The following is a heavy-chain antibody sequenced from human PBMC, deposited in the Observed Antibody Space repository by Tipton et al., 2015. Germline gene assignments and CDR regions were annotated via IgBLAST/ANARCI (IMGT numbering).Heavy chain of an antibody. CDR2: IYHSGST. D-gene: IGHD4-23*01. CDR1: GGSISSKNW. J-gene: IGHJ6*02. CDR3: ARDVDDYGGNSGPREYYGKDV. Sequence: TLSLTCAVSGGSISSKNWWSWVRQPPGKGLEWIGEIYHSGSTNYNPSLKSRVTISVDKSKNQFSLKVSSVTAADTAVYYCARDVDDYGGNSGPREYYGKDVWGQGTTVTVSS. V-gene: IGHV4-4*02.